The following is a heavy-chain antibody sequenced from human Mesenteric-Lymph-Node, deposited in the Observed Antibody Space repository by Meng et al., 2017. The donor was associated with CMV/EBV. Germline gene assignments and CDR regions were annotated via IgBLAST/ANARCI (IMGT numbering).Heavy chain of an antibody. CDR3: ASPPAPAAEYFQH. CDR2: IIPILGIA. D-gene: IGHD2-2*01. J-gene: IGHJ1*01. CDR1: GGTFSSYA. V-gene: IGHV1-69*04. Sequence: CKASGGTFSSYAFSWVRQAPGQGLAWMGRIIPILGIATYAQKFQGRVTITADKSTSTAYMELSSLRSEDTAVYYCASPPAPAAEYFQHWGQGTLVTVSS.